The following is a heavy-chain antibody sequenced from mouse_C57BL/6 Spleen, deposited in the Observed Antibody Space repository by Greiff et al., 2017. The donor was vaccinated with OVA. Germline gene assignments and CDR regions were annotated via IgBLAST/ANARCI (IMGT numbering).Heavy chain of an antibody. J-gene: IGHJ4*01. CDR3: ARRYDYDEGYYAMDY. D-gene: IGHD2-4*01. CDR2: IYWDDDK. CDR1: GFSLSTSGMG. Sequence: QVTLKVCGPGILQSSQTLSLTCSFSGFSLSTSGMGVSWIRQPSGKGLEWLAHIYWDDDKRYNPSLKSRLTISKDTSRNQVFLKITSVDTADTATYYCARRYDYDEGYYAMDYWGQGTSVTVSS. V-gene: IGHV8-12*01.